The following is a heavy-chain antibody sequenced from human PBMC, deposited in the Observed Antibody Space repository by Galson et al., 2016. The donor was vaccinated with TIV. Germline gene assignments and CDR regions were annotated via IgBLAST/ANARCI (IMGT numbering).Heavy chain of an antibody. CDR1: GGSFSNYY. V-gene: IGHV4-34*01. CDR3: AICRYLRTHYYGSGRDFDY. J-gene: IGHJ4*02. Sequence: SETLSLTCAVYGGSFSNYYWNWIRHSPGKGLEWIGEINDSGSTKYNPSLKSRVYISVDTSKNQFSLRLTSVNAADTAFYYCAICRYLRTHYYGSGRDFDYWAQGTLVTVSS. CDR2: INDSGST. D-gene: IGHD3-10*01.